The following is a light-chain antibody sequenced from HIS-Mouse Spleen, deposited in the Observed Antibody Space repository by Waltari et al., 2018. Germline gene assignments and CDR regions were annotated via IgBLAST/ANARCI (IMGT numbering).Light chain of an antibody. CDR3: AAWDDSLSGPWV. CDR1: RSNIGSNY. Sequence: QSVLTQPPSASGTPGQRVTISCSGRRSNIGSNYVYCYQQLPGTAPKLLIYRNNQRPSGVPDRFSGSKSGTSASLAISGLRSEDEADYYCAAWDDSLSGPWVFGGGTKLTVL. CDR2: RNN. V-gene: IGLV1-47*01. J-gene: IGLJ3*02.